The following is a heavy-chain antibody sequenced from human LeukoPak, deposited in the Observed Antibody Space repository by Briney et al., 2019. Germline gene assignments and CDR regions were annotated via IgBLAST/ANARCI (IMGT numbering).Heavy chain of an antibody. CDR2: INAGNGNT. D-gene: IGHD3-22*01. Sequence: ASVKVSCKASGYTFTSYAMHWVRQAPGQRPEWMGWINAGNGNTKYSQKFQGRVTITADESTSTAYMELSSLRSEDTAVYYCASDSTYYYDSSGLFYWGQGALVTVSS. CDR3: ASDSTYYYDSSGLFY. CDR1: GYTFTSYA. V-gene: IGHV1-3*01. J-gene: IGHJ4*02.